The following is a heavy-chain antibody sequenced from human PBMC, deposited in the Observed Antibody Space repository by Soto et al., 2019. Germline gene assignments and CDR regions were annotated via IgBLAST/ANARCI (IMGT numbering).Heavy chain of an antibody. CDR1: GGSITKTNYY. D-gene: IGHD3-10*01. V-gene: IGHV4-31*03. CDR2: VSYSGIA. J-gene: IGHJ4*03. Sequence: SETLSLTCTVSGGSITKTNYYWTWIRHRPGDGLEWLGYVSYSGIAHYHPSLGSRVSMSLDASANQVSLRLTSVTAADTAVYFCVRKAGSTYGSPFDSWGHGILVT. CDR3: VRKAGSTYGSPFDS.